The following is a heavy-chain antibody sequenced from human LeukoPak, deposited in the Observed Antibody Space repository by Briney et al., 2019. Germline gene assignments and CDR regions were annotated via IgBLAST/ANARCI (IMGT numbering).Heavy chain of an antibody. CDR3: VKGSSSSRPYYFDS. D-gene: IGHD6-6*01. CDR1: AFTFSNFA. CDR2: ITNTGGDT. Sequence: GGSLRLSCAASAFTFSNFAMGWVRQAPGKGLEWVPGITNTGGDTFHADSVKGRLTISRDNHKYTLYLQMNSLRVEDTAMYYCVKGSSSSRPYYFDSWGQGTLVTVSS. V-gene: IGHV3-23*01. J-gene: IGHJ4*02.